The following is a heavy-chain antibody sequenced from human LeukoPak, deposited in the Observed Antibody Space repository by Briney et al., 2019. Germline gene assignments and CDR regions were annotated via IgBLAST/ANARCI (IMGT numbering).Heavy chain of an antibody. CDR1: GFSFSSYS. CDR2: ISTSSCYI. J-gene: IGHJ4*02. D-gene: IGHD1-14*01. Sequence: PGGSLRLSCAASGFSFSSYSMNWVRQAPGKGLEWVSSISTSSCYIHYADSVKGRFTISRDNAKNSLYLQMNSLRAEDTAVYYCARGTLNIPGEHGAFDYWGQGTLVTVSS. V-gene: IGHV3-21*01. CDR3: ARGTLNIPGEHGAFDY.